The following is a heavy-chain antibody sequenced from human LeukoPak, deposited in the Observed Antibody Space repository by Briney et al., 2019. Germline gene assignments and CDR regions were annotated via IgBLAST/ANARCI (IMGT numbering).Heavy chain of an antibody. J-gene: IGHJ5*02. Sequence: RPSETLSLTCTVSGGSISSFYWSWIRQPPGKGLEWIGYIYNTENTNYNPSLKSRVTISVDTSKNQLSLKVKSVTASDTAVYYCASSKPDLDTWGQGTLVTVSS. CDR3: ASSKPDLDT. V-gene: IGHV4-59*08. CDR2: IYNTENT. D-gene: IGHD2-2*01. CDR1: GGSISSFY.